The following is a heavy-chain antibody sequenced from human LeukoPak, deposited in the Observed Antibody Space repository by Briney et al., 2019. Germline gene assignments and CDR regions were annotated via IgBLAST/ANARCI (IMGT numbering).Heavy chain of an antibody. D-gene: IGHD5-24*01. J-gene: IGHJ5*02. CDR2: INPNSGGT. Sequence: ASVKVSCKASGYTFTGYYMHWVRQAPGQGLEWMGWINPNSGGTNYAQKFQGRVTMTRDTSISTAYMELSRLRSDDTAVYYCAREEFRDPEGFDPWGQGTLVTVSS. CDR1: GYTFTGYY. V-gene: IGHV1-2*02. CDR3: AREEFRDPEGFDP.